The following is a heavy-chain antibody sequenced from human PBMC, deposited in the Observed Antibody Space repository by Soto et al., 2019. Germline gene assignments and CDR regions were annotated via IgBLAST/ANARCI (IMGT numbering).Heavy chain of an antibody. CDR1: GFSFSTYG. CDR2: ISYDGSNK. J-gene: IGHJ6*02. Sequence: LRLSCAASGFSFSTYGMHWVRQAPGKGLEWVAVISYDGSNKYYADSVKGRFTISRDNSRNTLYLQMNSLRGEDTAVYHCAKETDYGDYPYYYGMDVWGQGSTVTVSS. V-gene: IGHV3-30*18. D-gene: IGHD4-17*01. CDR3: AKETDYGDYPYYYGMDV.